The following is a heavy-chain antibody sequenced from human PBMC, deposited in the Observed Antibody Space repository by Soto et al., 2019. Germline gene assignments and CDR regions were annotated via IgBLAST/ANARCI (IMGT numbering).Heavy chain of an antibody. D-gene: IGHD5-12*01. V-gene: IGHV5-51*01. J-gene: IGHJ4*02. CDR2: IYPDDSKS. Sequence: GESLKISCKGSGYGFGGYWIGWVRQMPGKGLEWMGIIYPDDSKSIYSPSFRGQVIMSIDKSISTAYLQWNSLKASDTAIYYCARHGSAYEFGFFDFWSQGTLVTVSS. CDR3: ARHGSAYEFGFFDF. CDR1: GYGFGGYW.